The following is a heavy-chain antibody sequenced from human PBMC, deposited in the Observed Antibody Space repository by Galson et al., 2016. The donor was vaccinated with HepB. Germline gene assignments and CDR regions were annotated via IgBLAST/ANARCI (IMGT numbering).Heavy chain of an antibody. Sequence: SLRLSCAASGFTFSSFWMNWVRQAPGKGLEWVASIKEDGSKTSYVDSVKGRFTISRDNVENTLYLQMNSLRAEDTAVYYCARYGDEAGWNFQHWRQGTLVTVSS. D-gene: IGHD6-19*01. J-gene: IGHJ1*01. CDR1: GFTFSSFW. CDR3: ARYGDEAGWNFQH. CDR2: IKEDGSKT. V-gene: IGHV3-7*03.